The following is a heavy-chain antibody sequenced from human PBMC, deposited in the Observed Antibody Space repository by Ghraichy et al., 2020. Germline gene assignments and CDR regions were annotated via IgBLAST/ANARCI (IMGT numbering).Heavy chain of an antibody. CDR2: ISYDGSNK. CDR1: GFTFSSYG. CDR3: AKDEVEQQLDY. V-gene: IGHV3-30*18. J-gene: IGHJ4*02. Sequence: GGSLRLSCAASGFTFSSYGMHWVRQAPGKGLEWVAVISYDGSNKYYADSVKGRFTISRDNSKNTLYLQMNSLRAEDTAVYYCAKDEVEQQLDYWGQGNLVTVSS. D-gene: IGHD6-13*01.